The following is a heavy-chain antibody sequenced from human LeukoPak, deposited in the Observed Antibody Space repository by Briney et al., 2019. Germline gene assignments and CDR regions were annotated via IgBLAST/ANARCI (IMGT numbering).Heavy chain of an antibody. J-gene: IGHJ3*02. Sequence: ASVKVSCKTSGYTFTTYDINWVRQATGQGLEWMGWMNPNSSNTGYAQKFQGRVTITRNTSISTASMELSSLRSEDTAVYYCATYSISWYRESDAFDIWGQGTMVTVSS. CDR3: ATYSISWYRESDAFDI. V-gene: IGHV1-8*03. D-gene: IGHD6-13*01. CDR2: MNPNSSNT. CDR1: GYTFTTYD.